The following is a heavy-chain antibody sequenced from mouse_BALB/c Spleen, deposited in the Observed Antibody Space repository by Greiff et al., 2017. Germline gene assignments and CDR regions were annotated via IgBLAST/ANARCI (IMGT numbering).Heavy chain of an antibody. CDR2: IDPFNGGT. Sequence: EVQLQQSGPELMKPGASVKISCKASGYSFTSYYMHWVKQSHGKSLEWIGYIDPFNGGTSYNQKFKGKATLTVDKSSSTAYMHLSSLTSEDSAVYYCARRGVRQDYAMDYWGQGTSVTVSS. J-gene: IGHJ4*01. CDR1: GYSFTSYY. V-gene: IGHV1-28*01. D-gene: IGHD2-14*01. CDR3: ARRGVRQDYAMDY.